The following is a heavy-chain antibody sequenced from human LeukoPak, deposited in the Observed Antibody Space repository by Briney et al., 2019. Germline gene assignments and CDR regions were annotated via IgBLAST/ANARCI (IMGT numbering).Heavy chain of an antibody. D-gene: IGHD1-26*01. CDR2: ISSSSSTI. V-gene: IGHV3-48*04. J-gene: IGHJ4*02. CDR1: GFTFSSYS. CDR3: ATAVGGELLPFDC. Sequence: PGGSLRLSCAASGFTFSSYSMNWVRQAPGKGLEWVSYISSSSSTIYYADSVKGRFTISRDNAKNSLYLQMNSLRAEDTAVYYCATAVGGELLPFDCWGQGTLVTVSS.